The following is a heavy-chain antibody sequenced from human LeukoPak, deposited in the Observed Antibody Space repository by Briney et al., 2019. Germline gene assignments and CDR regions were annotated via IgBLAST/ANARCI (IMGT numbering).Heavy chain of an antibody. CDR1: GGSFSGYY. CDR3: ARETVAGTYYFDY. D-gene: IGHD6-19*01. V-gene: IGHV4-34*01. Sequence: SETLSLTCAVYGGSFSGYYWSWIRQPPGKGLEWIGEINHSGSTNYNPSLKSRVTISVDTSKNQFSLKPSSVTAADTAEYYCARETVAGTYYFDYWGQGTLVTVSS. J-gene: IGHJ4*02. CDR2: INHSGST.